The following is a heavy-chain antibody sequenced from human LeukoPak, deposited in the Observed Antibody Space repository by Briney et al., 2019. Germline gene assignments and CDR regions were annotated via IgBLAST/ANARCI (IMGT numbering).Heavy chain of an antibody. CDR3: ASLFLCYGCSRSSDDFDI. V-gene: IGHV3-74*01. CDR2: INSDGSRT. CDR1: GFTFDDYV. D-gene: IGHD6-6*01. Sequence: PGGSLRLSCEASGFTFDDYVMHWVRQAPGKGLEWVSRINSDGSRTTYADSVKGRFTISRDNAKNTLYLQMNSLRAEDTAVYYCASLFLCYGCSRSSDDFDIWGQGTMVTVSS. J-gene: IGHJ3*02.